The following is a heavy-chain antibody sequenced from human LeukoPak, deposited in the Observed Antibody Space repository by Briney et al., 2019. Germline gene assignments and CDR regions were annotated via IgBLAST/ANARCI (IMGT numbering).Heavy chain of an antibody. CDR3: ARITMVRGVSVSGMDV. CDR2: IIPILGIA. Sequence: SVKVSCKASGGTFSSYAISWVRQAPGQGLEWMGRIIPILGIANYAQKFQGRVTITADKSTSTAYMELSSLRSEDTAVYYCARITMVRGVSVSGMDVWCQGTTVTVSS. J-gene: IGHJ6*02. V-gene: IGHV1-69*04. D-gene: IGHD3-10*01. CDR1: GGTFSSYA.